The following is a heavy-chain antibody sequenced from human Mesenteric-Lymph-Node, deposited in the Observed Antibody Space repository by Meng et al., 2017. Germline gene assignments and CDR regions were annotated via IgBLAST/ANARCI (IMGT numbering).Heavy chain of an antibody. CDR1: GGSISSGGYY. V-gene: IGHV4-31*03. D-gene: IGHD4-17*01. Sequence: SETLSLTCTVSGGSISSGGYYWSWIRQHPGKGLEWIGYIYYSGSTYYNPSLKSRVTISVDTSKNQFSLKLSSVTAADTAVYYCARDMIYGDYVESAFDIWGKGTMVTVSS. J-gene: IGHJ3*02. CDR2: IYYSGST. CDR3: ARDMIYGDYVESAFDI.